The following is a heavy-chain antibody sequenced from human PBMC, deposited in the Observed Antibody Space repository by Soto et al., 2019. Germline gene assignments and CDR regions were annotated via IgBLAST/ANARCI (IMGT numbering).Heavy chain of an antibody. D-gene: IGHD3-22*01. CDR2: INPNSGGT. J-gene: IGHJ3*02. V-gene: IGHV1-2*04. Sequence: GASVKVSCKASGYTFTGYYMHWVRQAPGQGLEWMGWINPNSGGTNYAQKFQGWVTMTRDTSISTAYMELSRLRSDDTAVYYCAREGGYYYDSSALHAFDIWGQGTMVTVSS. CDR1: GYTFTGYY. CDR3: AREGGYYYDSSALHAFDI.